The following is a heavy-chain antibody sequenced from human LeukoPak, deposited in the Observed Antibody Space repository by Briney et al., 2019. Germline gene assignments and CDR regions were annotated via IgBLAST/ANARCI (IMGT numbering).Heavy chain of an antibody. CDR1: GFTFSSYW. CDR3: AKGDVVVPAAAIDY. D-gene: IGHD2-2*01. V-gene: IGHV3-74*01. J-gene: IGHJ4*02. CDR2: INSDGSST. Sequence: GGSLRLSCAASGFTFSSYWMHWVRQAPGKGLVWVSRINSDGSSTSYADSVKGRFTISRDNSKNTLYLQMNSLRAEDTAVYYCAKGDVVVPAAAIDYWGQGTLVTVSS.